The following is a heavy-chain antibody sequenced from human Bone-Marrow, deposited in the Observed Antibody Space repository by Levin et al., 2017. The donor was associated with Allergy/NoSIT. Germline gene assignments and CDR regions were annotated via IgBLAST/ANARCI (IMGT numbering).Heavy chain of an antibody. CDR2: ISYSGST. J-gene: IGHJ4*02. Sequence: PSETLSLTCSLSGGSISTGGFHWSWVRQRPGKGLEWIGYISYSGSTNYNPSLKSRVTLSVDTSKNHFSLNLTSVTAADTAVYYCARSLRRENFDYWGQGILVTVSS. CDR3: ARSLRRENFDY. D-gene: IGHD5-24*01. V-gene: IGHV4-61*03. CDR1: GGSISTGGFH.